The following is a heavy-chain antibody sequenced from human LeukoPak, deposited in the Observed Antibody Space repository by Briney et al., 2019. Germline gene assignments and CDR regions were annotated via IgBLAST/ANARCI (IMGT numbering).Heavy chain of an antibody. D-gene: IGHD3-22*01. Sequence: GESLLSSYQGSGYDFTTYWIGWVRQMPGKGLEWMGIIYPGDSDTRYSPSFQGQVTISADKSISTAHLQWRRLKASDTAMYYCARQKSGGYNSVVAYDFWGQTTMV. CDR1: GYDFTTYW. J-gene: IGHJ3*01. CDR3: ARQKSGGYNSVVAYDF. CDR2: IYPGDSDT. V-gene: IGHV5-51*01.